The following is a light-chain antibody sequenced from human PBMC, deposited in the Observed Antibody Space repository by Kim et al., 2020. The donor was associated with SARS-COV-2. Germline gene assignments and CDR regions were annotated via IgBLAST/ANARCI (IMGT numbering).Light chain of an antibody. CDR2: TNN. Sequence: QSVLTQPPSVSGSPGQRVTISCTGDRSNIGANFDVHWYQQFPGSAPKLLIYTNNNRPSGVSDRFSGSKSGTSASLAIAGLQAEDEADYYCQSYDSRRSGGIFGGGTQLTVL. V-gene: IGLV1-40*01. CDR3: QSYDSRRSGGI. J-gene: IGLJ2*01. CDR1: RSNIGANFD.